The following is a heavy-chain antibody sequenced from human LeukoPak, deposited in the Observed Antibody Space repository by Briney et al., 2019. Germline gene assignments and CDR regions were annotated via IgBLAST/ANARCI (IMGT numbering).Heavy chain of an antibody. CDR3: AKFAGDSSGLYSYFDY. CDR1: GVIFSNYA. CDR2: ISGSGAGT. J-gene: IGHJ4*02. Sequence: PGGSLRLSCAVSGVIFSNYAMAWVRQAPGKGLEWVSTISGSGAGTYYADSVKGRYTISRDNSKNTVFLQMNSLRAEDTAVYYCAKFAGDSSGLYSYFDYWGQGTLDTVSS. D-gene: IGHD6-19*01. V-gene: IGHV3-23*01.